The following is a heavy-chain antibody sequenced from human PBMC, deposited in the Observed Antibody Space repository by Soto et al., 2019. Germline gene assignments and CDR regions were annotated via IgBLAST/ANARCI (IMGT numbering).Heavy chain of an antibody. J-gene: IGHJ5*02. CDR2: IFSSGST. CDR3: ARDQGVVVTADNWFDP. CDR1: GGSITDYS. Sequence: SETLSLTCTVSGGSITDYSWVWIRQPAGKGLEWIGRIFSSGSTNYSPSLKGRITMSLDTSKNQFSLKLNSATATDTAVYFCARDQGVVVTADNWFDPWGQGILVTVSS. V-gene: IGHV4-4*07. D-gene: IGHD2-21*02.